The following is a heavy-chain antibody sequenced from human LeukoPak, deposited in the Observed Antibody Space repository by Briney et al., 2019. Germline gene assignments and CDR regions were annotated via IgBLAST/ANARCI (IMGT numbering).Heavy chain of an antibody. D-gene: IGHD5-24*01. J-gene: IGHJ3*02. CDR2: ISGSGSNI. CDR3: ARRRDGSNSGAFDI. Sequence: GGSLRLSCAASGFTFSSYAMSWVRHAPAKGLEWVSGISGSGSNIYYLDSVKGRFTISRDNSRNTLYLQMISLRGDDTALYYCARRRDGSNSGAFDIWGQGTMVTVFS. V-gene: IGHV3-23*01. CDR1: GFTFSSYA.